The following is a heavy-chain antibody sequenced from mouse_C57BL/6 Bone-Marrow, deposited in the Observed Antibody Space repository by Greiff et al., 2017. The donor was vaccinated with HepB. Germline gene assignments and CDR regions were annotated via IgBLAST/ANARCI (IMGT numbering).Heavy chain of an antibody. V-gene: IGHV5-6*01. CDR3: ARQNS. Sequence: EVQGVESGGDLVKPGGSLKLSCAASGFTFSSYGMSWVRQTPDKRLEWVATISSGGSYTYYPDSVKGRFTLSRDNAKNTLYLQMSSLKSEDTAMYYCARQNSWGQGTSVTVSS. CDR1: GFTFSSYG. J-gene: IGHJ4*01. CDR2: ISSGGSYT.